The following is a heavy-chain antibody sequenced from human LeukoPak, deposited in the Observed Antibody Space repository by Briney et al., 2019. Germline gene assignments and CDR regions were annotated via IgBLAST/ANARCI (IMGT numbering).Heavy chain of an antibody. V-gene: IGHV3-21*01. CDR3: ARDLEWELLGGWDAFDI. D-gene: IGHD1-26*01. CDR2: ISSSSYI. J-gene: IGHJ3*02. Sequence: GGSLRLSCAASGFTFSSYSMNWVRQAPGKGLEWVSSISSSSYIYYADSVKGRFTISRDNAKNSLYLQMNSLRAEDTAVYYCARDLEWELLGGWDAFDIWGQGTMVTVSS. CDR1: GFTFSSYS.